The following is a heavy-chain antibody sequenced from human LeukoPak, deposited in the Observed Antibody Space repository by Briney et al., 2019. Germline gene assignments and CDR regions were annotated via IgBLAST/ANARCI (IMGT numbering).Heavy chain of an antibody. D-gene: IGHD5-18*01. CDR1: GFTVSTNC. V-gene: IGHV3-53*04. CDR2: IYSGGTT. Sequence: GGSLRLSCAASGFTVSTNCMTWVRQAPGKGLEWVSTIYSGGTTYYADSVMGRFTTSRHNSRNTLYLQMNSLRAEDTAVYYCARVDTVMAYYFDLWGQGTLVTVSS. J-gene: IGHJ4*02. CDR3: ARVDTVMAYYFDL.